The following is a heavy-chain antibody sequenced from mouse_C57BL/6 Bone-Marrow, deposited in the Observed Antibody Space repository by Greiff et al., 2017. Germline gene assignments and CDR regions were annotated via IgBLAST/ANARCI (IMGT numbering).Heavy chain of an antibody. V-gene: IGHV1-82*01. CDR3: ARHYYSNYTAYYYAMDY. Sequence: VQLQQSGPELVKPGASVKISCKASGYAFSSPWMNWVKQRPGKGLEWIGRIYPGDGDTNYNGKFKGKATLTADKSSSTAYMQLNSLTSEDSAVYFCARHYYSNYTAYYYAMDYWGQGTSVTVSS. CDR2: IYPGDGDT. CDR1: GYAFSSPW. J-gene: IGHJ4*01. D-gene: IGHD2-5*01.